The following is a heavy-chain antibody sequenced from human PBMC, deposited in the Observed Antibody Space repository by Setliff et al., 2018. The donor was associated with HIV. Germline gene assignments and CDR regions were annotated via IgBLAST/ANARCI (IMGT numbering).Heavy chain of an antibody. Sequence: SVKVSCKASGGTFSSYAISWVRQAPGQGLEWMGGIIPIFGTANYAQKFQGRVTITTDESTSTAYMELSSLRSEDTAVYYCVKEYHTEVTDTRVANYFDYWGQGTLDTVSS. CDR3: VKEYHTEVTDTRVANYFDY. J-gene: IGHJ4*02. CDR1: GGTFSSYA. CDR2: IIPIFGTA. D-gene: IGHD4-4*01. V-gene: IGHV1-69*05.